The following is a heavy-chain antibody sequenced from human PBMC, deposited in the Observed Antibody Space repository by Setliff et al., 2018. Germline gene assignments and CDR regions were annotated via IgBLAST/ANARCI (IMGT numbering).Heavy chain of an antibody. CDR2: INHSGST. J-gene: IGHJ6*02. V-gene: IGHV4-34*01. CDR1: GGSFSGYY. Sequence: SETLSLTCAVYGGSFSGYYWSWIRQPPGKGLEWIGEINHSGSTNYNPSLKSRVTISVDTSKNQFSLKLSSVTAADTAVYYCARERYGMDVWGQGTTVTVSS. CDR3: ARERYGMDV.